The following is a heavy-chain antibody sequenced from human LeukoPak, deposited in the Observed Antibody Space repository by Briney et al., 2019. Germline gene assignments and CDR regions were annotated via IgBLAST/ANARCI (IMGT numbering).Heavy chain of an antibody. J-gene: IGHJ4*02. D-gene: IGHD5-12*01. V-gene: IGHV3-23*01. CDR1: GFTFSNYV. CDR3: AKDRLQVETAQFVD. CDR2: LSGGADRT. Sequence: NPGGSLRLSCAASGFTFSNYVMSWVRQTPWKGLEWVSSLSGGADRTYYADSVKGRFTISRDNSKNTLYLQMNSLRAEDAAVYYCAKDRLQVETAQFVDWGQGTLVTVSS.